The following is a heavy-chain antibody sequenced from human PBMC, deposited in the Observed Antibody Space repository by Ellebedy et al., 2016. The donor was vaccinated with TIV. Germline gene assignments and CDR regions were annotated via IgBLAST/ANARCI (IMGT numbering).Heavy chain of an antibody. CDR3: ARTIRRAKNWNYGYYYGMDV. Sequence: AASVKVSCKASGYTFTSYGISWVRQAPGQGLEWIGWISAYNGNTNYAQKLQGRVTMSTDISTSTAYMELRSLRSDDTAVYYCARTIRRAKNWNYGYYYGMDVWGQGTTVTVSS. J-gene: IGHJ6*02. CDR2: ISAYNGNT. CDR1: GYTFTSYG. V-gene: IGHV1-18*01. D-gene: IGHD1-7*01.